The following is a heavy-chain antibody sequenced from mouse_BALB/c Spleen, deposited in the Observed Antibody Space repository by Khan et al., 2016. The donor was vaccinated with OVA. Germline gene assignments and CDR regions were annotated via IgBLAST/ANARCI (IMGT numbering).Heavy chain of an antibody. Sequence: QVQLKQSGAELVRPGVSVKISCKGSGYTFTDYAMHWVKQSHAKSLEWIGVISTNFGDASYNQKFKGKATMTVDKSSSTAYMELARLTSEDSAIYYCARYYEYDDWFAYWGQGTLVTVSA. D-gene: IGHD2-4*01. J-gene: IGHJ3*01. CDR1: GYTFTDYA. CDR2: ISTNFGDA. V-gene: IGHV1S137*01. CDR3: ARYYEYDDWFAY.